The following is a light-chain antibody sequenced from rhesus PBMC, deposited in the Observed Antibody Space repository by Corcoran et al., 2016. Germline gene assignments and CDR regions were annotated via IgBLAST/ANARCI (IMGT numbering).Light chain of an antibody. CDR3: QQYDDFPLT. V-gene: IGKV1-19*01. CDR1: QDISSW. Sequence: DIQMSQSPSSLSASVGDKVTITCHASQDISSWLAWYQQKPGKAPKHLIYSASRLQSGFPSRFSGSGTGTHYTLTITSRQSEDFATYYCQQYDDFPLTFGGGTKVEIK. J-gene: IGKJ4*01. CDR2: SAS.